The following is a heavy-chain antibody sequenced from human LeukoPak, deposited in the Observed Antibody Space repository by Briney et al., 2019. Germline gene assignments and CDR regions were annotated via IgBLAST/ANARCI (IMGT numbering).Heavy chain of an antibody. CDR1: GFRFSSYG. J-gene: IGHJ5*02. Sequence: GGSLRLSCAASGFRFSSYGMHWVRQAPGKGLEWVAVISDDGIKIYYGDSVKGRFTISRDYSKNTLNLQMDSLRADDTAVYYCGKGPGYSVYDNLPHHWGQGTLVTVSS. D-gene: IGHD5/OR15-5a*01. V-gene: IGHV3-30*18. CDR3: GKGPGYSVYDNLPHH. CDR2: ISDDGIKI.